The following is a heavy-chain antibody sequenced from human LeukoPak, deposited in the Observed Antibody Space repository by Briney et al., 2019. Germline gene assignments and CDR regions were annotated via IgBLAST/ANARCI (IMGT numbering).Heavy chain of an antibody. Sequence: SETLSLTCTVSGGSISSSGYYWDWIRQPPGKGLEWIGNIYYGGSTYYNPSLKSRVTISVDTSKNQFSLKLSSVTAADTALYYCARESNYHGSGTGWFDPWGQGTLVTVSS. CDR3: ARESNYHGSGTGWFDP. CDR2: IYYGGST. CDR1: GGSISSSGYY. J-gene: IGHJ5*02. D-gene: IGHD3-10*01. V-gene: IGHV4-39*07.